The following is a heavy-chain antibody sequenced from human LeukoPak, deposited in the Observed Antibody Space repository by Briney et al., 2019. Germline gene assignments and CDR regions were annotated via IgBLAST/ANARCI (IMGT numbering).Heavy chain of an antibody. V-gene: IGHV3-43*02. J-gene: IGHJ4*02. D-gene: IGHD2-15*01. CDR3: ARDAGHCSGGYCYSTRHFDF. Sequence: PGGSLRLSCAASGFAFDDYAMHWVRQAPGKGLEWVSVISADGTMIYYGESMKGRFTISRDNSKNSLSLRMTSLRTEDTAFYYCARDAGHCSGGYCYSTRHFDFWGQGTLVTVSS. CDR1: GFAFDDYA. CDR2: ISADGTMI.